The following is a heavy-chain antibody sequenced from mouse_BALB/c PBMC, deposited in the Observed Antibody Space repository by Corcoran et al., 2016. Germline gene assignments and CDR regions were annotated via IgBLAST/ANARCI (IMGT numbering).Heavy chain of an antibody. J-gene: IGHJ3*01. D-gene: IGHD4-1*01. V-gene: IGHV1-18*01. CDR1: GYTFTDYN. Sequence: EVLLQQSGPELVKPGASVKIPCKASGYTFTDYNMDWVKQSHGKSLEWIGDINPNNGGTIYNQKFKGKATLTVDKSSSTAYMELRSLTSEDTAVYYCARNSNWVFACWGQGTLVTVSA. CDR3: ARNSNWVFAC. CDR2: INPNNGGT.